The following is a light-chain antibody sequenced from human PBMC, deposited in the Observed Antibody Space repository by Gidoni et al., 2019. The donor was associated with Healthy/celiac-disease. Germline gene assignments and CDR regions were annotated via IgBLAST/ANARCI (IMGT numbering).Light chain of an antibody. V-gene: IGKV3-11*01. J-gene: IGKJ1*01. CDR1: QRVSSY. CDR2: DAS. Sequence: EIVLTQSPATLSLSPGERATLSCRASQRVSSYLAWHQQKPGQAPRLLIYDASNRATGIPARFSGSGSGTDFTLTISSLEPEDFAVYYCQQRSNWPPAFGQGTKVEIK. CDR3: QQRSNWPPA.